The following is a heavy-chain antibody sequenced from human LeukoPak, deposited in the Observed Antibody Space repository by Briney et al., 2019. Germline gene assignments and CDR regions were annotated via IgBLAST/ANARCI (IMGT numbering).Heavy chain of an antibody. J-gene: IGHJ3*02. CDR1: GYTFTSYA. CDR3: ATVEMATITVPKLSDDAFDI. CDR2: INTNTGNP. V-gene: IGHV7-4-1*02. D-gene: IGHD5-24*01. Sequence: GASVKVSCKASGYTFTSYAMNWVRQAPGQGLEWMGWINTNTGNPTYAQGFTGRFVFSLDTSVSTAYLQISSLKAEDTAVYYCATVEMATITVPKLSDDAFDIWGQGTMVTVSS.